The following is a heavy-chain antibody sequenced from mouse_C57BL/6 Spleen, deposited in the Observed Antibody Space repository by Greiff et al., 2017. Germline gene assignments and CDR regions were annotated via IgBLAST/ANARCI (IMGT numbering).Heavy chain of an antibody. V-gene: IGHV1-72*01. CDR2: IDPNSGGT. Sequence: VQLQQPGAELVKPGASVKLSCKASGYTFTSYWMHWVKQRPGRGLEWIGRIDPNSGGTKYNEKFKSKATLTVDKPSSTAYMQLSSLTSEDSAVYYCARPQTAQATGAWFAYWGQGTLVTVSA. CDR3: ARPQTAQATGAWFAY. J-gene: IGHJ3*01. D-gene: IGHD3-2*02. CDR1: GYTFTSYW.